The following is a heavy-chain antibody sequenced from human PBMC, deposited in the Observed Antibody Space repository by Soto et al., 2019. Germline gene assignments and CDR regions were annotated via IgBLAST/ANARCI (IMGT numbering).Heavy chain of an antibody. V-gene: IGHV1-18*04. CDR2: VSAYNGNT. CDR3: ARDVRSGWYYDY. Sequence: ASVKVSCKASGYTFTSYGISWVRQAPGQGLEWMGWVSAYNGNTNYAQKLQGRVTMTTDTSTSTAYMELRSLRSDDTAVYYCARDVRSGWYYDYWGQGTLVTVSS. CDR1: GYTFTSYG. J-gene: IGHJ4*02. D-gene: IGHD6-19*01.